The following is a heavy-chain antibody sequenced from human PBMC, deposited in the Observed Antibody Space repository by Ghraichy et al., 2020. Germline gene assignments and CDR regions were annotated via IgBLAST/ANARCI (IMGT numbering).Heavy chain of an antibody. V-gene: IGHV4-59*01. CDR2: IYYSGTT. J-gene: IGHJ4*02. CDR3: ARDYSGDYYFDY. Sequence: SETLSLTCTVSGGSISSYYWSWIRQPPGKGLEWIGFIYYSGTTNYNPSLKSRVAISVDTSKNQFSLRLSSVTAADTAVYYCARDYSGDYYFDYWGQGTLVTVSS. CDR1: GGSISSYY. D-gene: IGHD4-17*01.